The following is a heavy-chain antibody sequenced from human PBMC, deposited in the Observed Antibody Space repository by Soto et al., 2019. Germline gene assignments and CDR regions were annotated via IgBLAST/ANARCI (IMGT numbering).Heavy chain of an antibody. CDR3: ARDQPGYSYGYGLGY. CDR2: ISSSSSYI. Sequence: EVQLVESGGGLVKPGGSLRLSCAASGFTFSSYSMNWVRQAPGKGLEWVSSISSSSSYIYYADSVKGRCTISRDNAKNSLYLQMSSLRAEDTAVYYCARDQPGYSYGYGLGYWGQGTLVTVSS. V-gene: IGHV3-21*01. D-gene: IGHD5-18*01. J-gene: IGHJ4*02. CDR1: GFTFSSYS.